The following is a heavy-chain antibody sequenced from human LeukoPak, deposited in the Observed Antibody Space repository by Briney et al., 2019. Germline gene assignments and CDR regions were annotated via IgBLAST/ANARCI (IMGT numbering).Heavy chain of an antibody. V-gene: IGHV3-20*04. Sequence: RTGGPLRLSCAASGFTFEDYGMSGVRRAPEKGLEWVSCNNWNGSSTGYADSVKGRLNNYRDNAKNSLYLQMNSLRAEDTALYYCARTGELDYWGQGTLVTVSS. CDR1: GFTFEDYG. CDR3: ARTGELDY. CDR2: NNWNGSST. D-gene: IGHD3-16*01. J-gene: IGHJ4*02.